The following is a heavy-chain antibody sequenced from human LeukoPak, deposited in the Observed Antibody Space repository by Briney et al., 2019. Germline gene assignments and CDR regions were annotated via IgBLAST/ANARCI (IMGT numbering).Heavy chain of an antibody. CDR1: GGSFSDYY. V-gene: IGHV4-34*01. D-gene: IGHD6-13*01. CDR2: INHNGST. Sequence: SGTLSLTCAVYGGSFSDYYWSWIRQPPGKGLEWIGEINHNGSTNYNPSLKSRVTISVDTSKKQFSLKLRSVTAADTAVYYCARDIAALDYWGQGILVTVSS. J-gene: IGHJ4*02. CDR3: ARDIAALDY.